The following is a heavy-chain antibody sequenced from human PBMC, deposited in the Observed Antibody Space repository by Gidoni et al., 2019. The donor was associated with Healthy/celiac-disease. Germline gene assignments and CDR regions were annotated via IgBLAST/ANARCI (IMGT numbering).Heavy chain of an antibody. D-gene: IGHD6-19*01. CDR1: GYTFTGYY. CDR2: INPNSGGT. V-gene: IGHV1-2*02. J-gene: IGHJ4*02. CDR3: ARPARVGYSSGWDNSDY. Sequence: QVQLVQSGAEVKKPGASVKVSCKASGYTFTGYYMHWVRQAPGQGLEWMGWINPNSGGTNYEQKFQGRVTMTRDTSISTAYMELSRLRSDDTAVYYCARPARVGYSSGWDNSDYWGQGTLVTVSS.